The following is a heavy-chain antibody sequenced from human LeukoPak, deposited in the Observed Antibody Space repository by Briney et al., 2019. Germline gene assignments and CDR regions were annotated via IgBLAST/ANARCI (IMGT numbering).Heavy chain of an antibody. Sequence: EASVKVSCKASGGTFSRYAISGVRQAPGQGLEWMGGVIPIFGTANYAQKFPGRVTITADESTSTAYMELSSMTSQDTALYYCVRVAGDKSVLFDYWGQGTLVTVSS. D-gene: IGHD3-10*01. J-gene: IGHJ4*02. V-gene: IGHV1-69*01. CDR2: VIPIFGTA. CDR1: GGTFSRYA. CDR3: VRVAGDKSVLFDY.